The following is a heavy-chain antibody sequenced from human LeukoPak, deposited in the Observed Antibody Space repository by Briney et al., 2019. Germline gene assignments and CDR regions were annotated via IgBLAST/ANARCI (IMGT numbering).Heavy chain of an antibody. CDR2: IRYDGSNK. CDR1: GSTFSNYG. D-gene: IGHD2-2*01. Sequence: GGSLRLSCVASGSTFSNYGMHWVRQAPGKGLEWVAFIRYDGSNKNYADSVKGRFAISRDRSKSTLYLQMNSLKVEDTAVYYCVKGYCSSMSCYHFDYWGQGTLVTVSS. J-gene: IGHJ4*02. CDR3: VKGYCSSMSCYHFDY. V-gene: IGHV3-30*02.